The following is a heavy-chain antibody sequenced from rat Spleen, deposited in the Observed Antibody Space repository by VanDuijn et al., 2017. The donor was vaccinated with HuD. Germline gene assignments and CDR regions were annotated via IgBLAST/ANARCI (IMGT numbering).Heavy chain of an antibody. J-gene: IGHJ3*01. D-gene: IGHD1-6*01. CDR3: ASHGPRISRFAY. CDR1: GFIFSDYG. Sequence: EVQLVESGGGLIQPGRSLKLSCAASGFIFSDYGMAWVRQAPKKGLEWVATINYEGSKTYYRDSVKGRFTISRDNAKSTLFLQMDSLRSEDTATYYCASHGPRISRFAYWGQGTLVTVSS. V-gene: IGHV5-17*01. CDR2: INYEGSKT.